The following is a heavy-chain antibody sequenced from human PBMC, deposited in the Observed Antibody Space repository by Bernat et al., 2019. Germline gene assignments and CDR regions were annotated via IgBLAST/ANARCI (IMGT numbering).Heavy chain of an antibody. D-gene: IGHD3-10*01. V-gene: IGHV3-9*01. CDR1: GFTFDDYA. CDR3: AKDGRVGGAFDI. J-gene: IGHJ3*02. CDR2: ISWNSGSI. Sequence: EVQLVESGGGLVQPGRSLRLSCAASGFTFDDYAMHWVRQAPGKGLEWVSGISWNSGSIGYADSVKGRFTISRDNAKNSLYLQMNSLRAEDTALYYCAKDGRVGGAFDIWGQGTMVTVSS.